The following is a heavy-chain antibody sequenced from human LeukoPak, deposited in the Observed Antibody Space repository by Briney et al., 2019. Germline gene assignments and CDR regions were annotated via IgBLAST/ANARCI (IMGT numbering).Heavy chain of an antibody. CDR3: ARGYCSGGSCYSVENWFDP. V-gene: IGHV1-2*06. CDR1: GYTFTGYY. D-gene: IGHD2-15*01. J-gene: IGHJ5*02. CDR2: INPNSGGT. Sequence: ASVKLFCKAAGYTFTGYYMFWVRQAPGQGLEWMGRINPNSGGTNYAQKFQGRVTITRHTSISTAYMELSRLRSDDTAVYYCARGYCSGGSCYSVENWFDPWGKGTLVTVSS.